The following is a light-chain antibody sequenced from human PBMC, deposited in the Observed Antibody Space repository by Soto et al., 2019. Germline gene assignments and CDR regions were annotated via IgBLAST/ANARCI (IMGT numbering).Light chain of an antibody. J-gene: IGKJ1*01. Sequence: DIQMTQSPSTLSASVGDRVTITCRASQSIRSLLAWYQQKPGKAPKLLIFDASTLENGVPARFSGSRSGPEFSLTISSLQPDDFATYYCQQYYSYWTFGQGTKVDIK. CDR1: QSIRSL. V-gene: IGKV1-5*01. CDR2: DAS. CDR3: QQYYSYWT.